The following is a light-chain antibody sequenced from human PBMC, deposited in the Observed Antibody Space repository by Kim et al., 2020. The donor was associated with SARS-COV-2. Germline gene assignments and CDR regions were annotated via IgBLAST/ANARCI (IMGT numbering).Light chain of an antibody. CDR2: QDS. Sequence: VSVSPGQTASITCSGEKLGDKYACWYQQKPGQSPVLVIYQDSKRPSGIPERFSGSNSGNTATLTISGTQAMDEADYYCQAWDSSWVFGGGTQLTVL. V-gene: IGLV3-1*01. CDR3: QAWDSSWV. J-gene: IGLJ3*02. CDR1: KLGDKY.